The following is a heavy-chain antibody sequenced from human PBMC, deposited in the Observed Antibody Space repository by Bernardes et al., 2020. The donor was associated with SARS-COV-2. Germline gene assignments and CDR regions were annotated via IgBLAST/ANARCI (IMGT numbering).Heavy chain of an antibody. CDR3: AMRDWLHSYYYYGLDV. D-gene: IGHD3-9*01. Sequence: GGSLRLSCAGSGFTFSTSEMNWVRRAPGKGLAWVSYISGSGSTIYYADSVKGRFTISRDNAKNLLYLQMNSLRAEDTAIYYCAMRDWLHSYYYYGLDVWGQGTTVTVSS. CDR2: ISGSGSTI. V-gene: IGHV3-48*03. J-gene: IGHJ6*02. CDR1: GFTFSTSE.